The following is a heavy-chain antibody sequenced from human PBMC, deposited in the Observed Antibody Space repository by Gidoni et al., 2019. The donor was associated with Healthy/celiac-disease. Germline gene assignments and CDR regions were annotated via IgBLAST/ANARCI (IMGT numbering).Heavy chain of an antibody. CDR1: GGYISSYS. Sequence: QVQLQESGPGLVKPSETLSLTCTVSGGYISSYSWSWIRQPPGKGLEWIGYIYYSGSTNYNPSLKSRVTISVDTSKNQFSLKLSSVTAADTAVYYCARGVVVVAATPRMYYYYMDVWGKGTTVTVSS. CDR3: ARGVVVVAATPRMYYYYMDV. D-gene: IGHD2-15*01. V-gene: IGHV4-59*01. CDR2: IYYSGST. J-gene: IGHJ6*03.